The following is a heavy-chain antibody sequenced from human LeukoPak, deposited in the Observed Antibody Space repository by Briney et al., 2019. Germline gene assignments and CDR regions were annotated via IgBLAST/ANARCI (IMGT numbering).Heavy chain of an antibody. CDR2: ISYDGSNK. D-gene: IGHD6-13*01. CDR1: GFTFSSYA. V-gene: IGHV3-30*04. J-gene: IGHJ4*02. Sequence: PGGSLRLSCAASGFTFSSYAMHWVRQAPGKGLEWVAVISYDGSNKYYADSVKGRFTISRDNSKNTLYLQMNSLRAEDTAVYYCARHVIGAPGGNDYWGQGTLAPSHQ. CDR3: ARHVIGAPGGNDY.